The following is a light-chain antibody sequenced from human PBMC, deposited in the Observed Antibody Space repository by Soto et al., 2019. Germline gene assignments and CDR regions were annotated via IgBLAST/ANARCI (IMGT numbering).Light chain of an antibody. V-gene: IGKV1-6*01. CDR2: GAS. CDR3: LQDYSFPWA. Sequence: IQVTQSPSSLSASVGDRVTISCRASQGIRSDLAWYQQKPGKVPKLLIYGASRLASGVPSRFSVSGFGTDFTLTISSLQPEDFATYYCLQDYSFPWAFGQGTKVE. CDR1: QGIRSD. J-gene: IGKJ1*01.